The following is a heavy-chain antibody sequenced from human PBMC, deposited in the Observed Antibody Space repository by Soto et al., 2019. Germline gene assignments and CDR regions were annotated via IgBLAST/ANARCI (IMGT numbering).Heavy chain of an antibody. Sequence: ASVKVSCKASGYTFTGYYMHWVRQAPGQGLEWMGWINPNSGGTNYAQKFQGWVTMTRDTSISTAYMELSRLRSDDTAVYYCALAAAGRLYYFDYWGQGTLVTVSS. CDR3: ALAAAGRLYYFDY. CDR2: INPNSGGT. D-gene: IGHD6-13*01. CDR1: GYTFTGYY. J-gene: IGHJ4*02. V-gene: IGHV1-2*04.